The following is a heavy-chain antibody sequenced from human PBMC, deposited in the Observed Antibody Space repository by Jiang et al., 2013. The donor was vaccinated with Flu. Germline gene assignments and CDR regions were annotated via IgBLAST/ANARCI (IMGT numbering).Heavy chain of an antibody. CDR2: IDWDDDK. CDR1: GFSLSTSGMC. J-gene: IGHJ4*02. D-gene: IGHD4-17*01. V-gene: IGHV2-70*11. CDR3: AWIRNDNGDYVLDF. Sequence: TLTLACTFSGFSLSTSGMCVSWIRQPPGKALEWLARIDWDDDKYYSTSLKIRLTISKDTSKNQVVLTMTNMDPVDTATYYCAWIRNDNGDYVLDFWGQGTLVTVSS.